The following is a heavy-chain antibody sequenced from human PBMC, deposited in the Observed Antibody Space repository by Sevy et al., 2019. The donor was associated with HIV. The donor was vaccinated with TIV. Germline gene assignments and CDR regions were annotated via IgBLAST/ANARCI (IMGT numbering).Heavy chain of an antibody. J-gene: IGHJ4*02. CDR2: IKSKTDGGTT. V-gene: IGHV3-15*01. CDR3: STFFGIKFYNDYDSSGYYYYFDY. D-gene: IGHD3-22*01. Sequence: GGSLRLSCAASGFTFSNAWMSWVRQAPGKGLEWVGRIKSKTDGGTTDYGVPVKGRLTNSSDDSYNTLYLQMNCLKTSETSGYYCSTFFGIKFYNDYDSSGYYYYFDYWRQGTLVTVSS. CDR1: GFTFSNAW.